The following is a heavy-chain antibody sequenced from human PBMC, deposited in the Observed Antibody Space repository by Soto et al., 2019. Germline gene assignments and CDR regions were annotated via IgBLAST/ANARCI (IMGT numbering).Heavy chain of an antibody. CDR3: ARLKPQGATVTYFDY. J-gene: IGHJ4*02. Sequence: PGESLKISCKASGYSFTSYWIGWVRQMPGKGLEWMGIMYPGDSDTRYSPSFRGQVTISADKSISTAYLQWSSLKASDTAMYYCARLKPQGATVTYFDYWGQGTLVTVSS. CDR1: GYSFTSYW. V-gene: IGHV5-51*01. CDR2: MYPGDSDT. D-gene: IGHD4-17*01.